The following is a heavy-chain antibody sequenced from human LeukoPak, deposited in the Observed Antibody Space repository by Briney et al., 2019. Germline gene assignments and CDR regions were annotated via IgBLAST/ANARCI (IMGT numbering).Heavy chain of an antibody. V-gene: IGHV4-4*07. CDR3: ARDNEVAARSFDY. D-gene: IGHD6-6*01. CDR2: IYTSGSN. CDR1: GGSISSCY. J-gene: IGHJ4*02. Sequence: SETLSLTCTVSGGSISSCYWSWVRQPAGKGLEWIGRIYTSGSNNYNPSLKSRVTMSVDTSKNQFSLKLSSVTAADTAMYYCARDNEVAARSFDYWGQGTLVTVSS.